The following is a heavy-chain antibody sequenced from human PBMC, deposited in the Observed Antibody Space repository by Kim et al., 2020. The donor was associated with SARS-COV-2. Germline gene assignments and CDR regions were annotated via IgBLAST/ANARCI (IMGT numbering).Heavy chain of an antibody. J-gene: IGHJ4*02. Sequence: TYYADSVKGRFTISRDNSKNTLYLQMNSLRAEDTAVYYCAKRLPGTPFDYWGQGTLVTVSS. V-gene: IGHV3-23*01. CDR2: T. CDR3: AKRLPGTPFDY. D-gene: IGHD6-13*01.